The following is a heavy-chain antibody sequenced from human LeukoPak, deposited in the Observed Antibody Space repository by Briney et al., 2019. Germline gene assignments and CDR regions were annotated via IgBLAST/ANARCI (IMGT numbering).Heavy chain of an antibody. CDR3: VRDKRFPDDVFDI. CDR1: GFTFSSYA. J-gene: IGHJ3*02. CDR2: ISGSDGGT. Sequence: GGSLRLSCAASGFTFSSYAMSWVRQAPGKGLEWVSAISGSDGGTYYADSVRGRFTIARDNFRSTLYVQLNSLRAEDTAVYYCVRDKRFPDDVFDIWGQGTMVTVSS. D-gene: IGHD3-10*01. V-gene: IGHV3-23*01.